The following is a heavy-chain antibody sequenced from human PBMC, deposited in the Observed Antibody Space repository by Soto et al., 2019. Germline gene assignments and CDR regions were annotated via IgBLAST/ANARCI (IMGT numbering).Heavy chain of an antibody. CDR3: ARGGKVPYYYGMDV. CDR1: GFTLISFA. D-gene: IGHD3-16*01. CDR2: IGATSSSGSNF. Sequence: EVQLEESGGGLVQPGGSLRLSCAASGFTLISFALNWVRQAPGKGLEWVSYIGATSSSGSNFYYAASVKGRFTISRDSAKNSLFLQMNSLRDEDTAIYYCARGGKVPYYYGMDVWGQGTTVTVSS. V-gene: IGHV3-48*03. J-gene: IGHJ6*02.